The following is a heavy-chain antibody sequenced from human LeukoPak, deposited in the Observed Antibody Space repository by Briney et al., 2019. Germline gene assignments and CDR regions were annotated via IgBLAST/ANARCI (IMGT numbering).Heavy chain of an antibody. CDR2: IYYSGST. V-gene: IGHV4-59*01. CDR3: ARGYTYGYYYYYGMDV. Sequence: SETLSLTCTVSGGSISSYYWSWIRQPPGKGLEWIGYIYYSGSTNYSPSLKSRVTISVDTSKNQFSLKLSSVTAADTAVYYCARGYTYGYYYYYGMDVWGQGTTVTVSS. J-gene: IGHJ6*02. D-gene: IGHD5-18*01. CDR1: GGSISSYY.